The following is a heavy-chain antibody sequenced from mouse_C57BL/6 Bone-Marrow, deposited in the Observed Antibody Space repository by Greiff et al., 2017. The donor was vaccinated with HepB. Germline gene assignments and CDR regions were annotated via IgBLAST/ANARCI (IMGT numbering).Heavy chain of an antibody. J-gene: IGHJ4*01. V-gene: IGHV1-39*01. D-gene: IGHD2-12*01. CDR1: GYSFTDYN. CDR3: ASAGYSFYAMDY. Sequence: EVKLVESGPELVKPGASVKISCKASGYSFTDYNMNWVKQSNGKSLEWIGVINPNYGTTSYNQKFKGKATLTVDQSSSTAYMQLNSLTSEDSAVYYCASAGYSFYAMDYWGQGTSVTVSS. CDR2: INPNYGTT.